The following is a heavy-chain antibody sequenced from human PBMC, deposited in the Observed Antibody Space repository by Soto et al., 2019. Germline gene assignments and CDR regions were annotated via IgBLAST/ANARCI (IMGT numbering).Heavy chain of an antibody. CDR1: GFTFSDHY. V-gene: IGHV3-72*01. D-gene: IGHD3-10*01. CDR2: IRNRPNSYTT. CDR3: VRDSGRGFYFDY. J-gene: IGHJ4*02. Sequence: EVRLVESGGGLVQPGGSLRLSCAASGFTFSDHYMDWVRQAPGKGLEWVGRIRNRPNSYTTQYAASVKGRFAVLRDDSENLVYLQMNDLKTEHTAVYYCVRDSGRGFYFDYWGQGAQVTVSS.